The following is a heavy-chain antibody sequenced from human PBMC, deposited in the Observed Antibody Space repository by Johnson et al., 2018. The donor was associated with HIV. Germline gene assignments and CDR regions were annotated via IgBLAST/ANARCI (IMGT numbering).Heavy chain of an antibody. Sequence: VQLVESGGDLIQPGGSLRLSCAASGFTFSSNYMSWVRQAPGKGLEWVANIKEDGSEKYYVDSVRGRFTISRANAKNSLYQQMNSLGVEDTAVYYCARDASMFRLDSSGYANSFSIWGQGTLVTVSA. CDR2: IKEDGSEK. CDR3: ARDASMFRLDSSGYANSFSI. CDR1: GFTFSSNY. J-gene: IGHJ3*02. D-gene: IGHD3-22*01. V-gene: IGHV3-7*01.